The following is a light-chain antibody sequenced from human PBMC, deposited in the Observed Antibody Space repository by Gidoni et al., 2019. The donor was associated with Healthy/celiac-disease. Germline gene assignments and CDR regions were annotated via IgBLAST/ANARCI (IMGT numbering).Light chain of an antibody. CDR3: QQSYSTWT. Sequence: DIQMTQSPSSLSASVGDRVTITCRASQSISSYLNWYQQKPGKAPKPLIYAASSLQSGVPSRFSGSGSGTDFTLTISSLQPEDFATYYCQQSYSTWTFXXXTKVEIK. CDR1: QSISSY. J-gene: IGKJ1*01. V-gene: IGKV1-39*01. CDR2: AAS.